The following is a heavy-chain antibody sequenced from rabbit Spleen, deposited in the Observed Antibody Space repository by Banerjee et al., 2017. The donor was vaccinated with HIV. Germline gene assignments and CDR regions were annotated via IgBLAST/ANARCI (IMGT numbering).Heavy chain of an antibody. CDR1: GFSFSGSSD. D-gene: IGHD1-1*01. Sequence: QSLEESGGGLVKPGGTLTLTCTVSGFSFSGSSDMCWVRQAPGKGLEWIACIDAGSSGFTYFASWAKGRCSISKTSSTTVALQMTSLTAAATATYFCARDNSSSVFSYGIDLWGQGTLVTVS. CDR2: IDAGSSGFT. J-gene: IGHJ6*01. CDR3: ARDNSSSVFSYGIDL. V-gene: IGHV1S40*01.